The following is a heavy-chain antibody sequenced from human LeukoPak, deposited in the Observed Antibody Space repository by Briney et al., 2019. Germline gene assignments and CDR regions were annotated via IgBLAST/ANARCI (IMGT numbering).Heavy chain of an antibody. CDR1: GFTFSSYA. Sequence: GGSLRLSCAASGFTFSSYAMSLVRQAPGKGLEGVSGISGSGDNTYYADSVKGRFTISRDNSKNTLYLQMNSLRSDDRAVYYCAKGGLVHRFDPWGQGTLVTVSS. CDR3: AKGGLVHRFDP. J-gene: IGHJ5*02. CDR2: ISGSGDNT. V-gene: IGHV3-23*01.